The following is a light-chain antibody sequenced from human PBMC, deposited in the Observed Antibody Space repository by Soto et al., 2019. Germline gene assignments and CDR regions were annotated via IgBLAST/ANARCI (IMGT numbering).Light chain of an antibody. J-gene: IGLJ1*01. CDR1: SSDVGGYNY. CDR3: SSYTSSSTRV. Sequence: QSALTQAAAVSGSPGQSITISCTGTSSDVGGYNYVPWYQQHPGKAPKLMIYEVSNRPSGVSNRFSGSKSGNTASLTISGLQAEDEADYYCSSYTSSSTRVFGTGTKVTVL. CDR2: EVS. V-gene: IGLV2-14*01.